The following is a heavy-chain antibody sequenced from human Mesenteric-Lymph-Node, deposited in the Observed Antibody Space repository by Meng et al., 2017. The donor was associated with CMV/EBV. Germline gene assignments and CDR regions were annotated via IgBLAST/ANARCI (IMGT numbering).Heavy chain of an antibody. CDR3: ARDGDYYDSSGYNPFDY. D-gene: IGHD3-22*01. V-gene: IGHV4-39*07. CDR1: GGSISSSSYY. CDR2: IYYSGST. Sequence: QLRLQESGPGLVKPSETLSLTCTVSGGSISSSSYYWGWIRQPPGKGLEWIGSIYYSGSTYYNPSLKSRVTISVDTSKNQFSLKLSSVTAADTAVYYCARDGDYYDSSGYNPFDYWGQGTLVTVSS. J-gene: IGHJ4*02.